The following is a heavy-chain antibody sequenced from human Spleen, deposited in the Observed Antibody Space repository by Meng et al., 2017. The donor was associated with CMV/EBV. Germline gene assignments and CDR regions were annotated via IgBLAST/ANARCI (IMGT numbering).Heavy chain of an antibody. V-gene: IGHV4-4*07. CDR2: IYTSGST. D-gene: IGHD3-3*02. CDR1: GGSISSSY. Sequence: QAQLQESGPGLVKPSVTLSLTCTVSGGSISSSYWSWSRQPAGKGLEWIGRIYTSGSTNYNPSLKSRVTMSVDTSKNQFSLKVNSVTAADTAIYYCVISSHNWGQGTLVTVSS. J-gene: IGHJ4*02. CDR3: VISSHN.